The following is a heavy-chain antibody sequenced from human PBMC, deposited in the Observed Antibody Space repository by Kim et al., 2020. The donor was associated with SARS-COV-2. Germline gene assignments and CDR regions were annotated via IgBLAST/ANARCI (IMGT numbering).Heavy chain of an antibody. Sequence: ASVKVSCKASGYTFTSYGISWVRQAPGQGLEWMGWISAYNGNTNYAQKLQGRVTMTTDTSTSTAYMKLRRLRSDDTAVYYCARDCDILTGYYAPGPPSCIDVWGQGTTVTVSS. CDR3: ARDCDILTGYYAPGPPSCIDV. V-gene: IGHV1-18*04. D-gene: IGHD3-9*01. CDR2: ISAYNGNT. J-gene: IGHJ6*02. CDR1: GYTFTSYG.